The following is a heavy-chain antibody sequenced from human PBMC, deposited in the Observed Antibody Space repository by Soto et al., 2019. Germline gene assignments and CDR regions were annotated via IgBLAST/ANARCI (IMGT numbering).Heavy chain of an antibody. CDR2: IRAYNGKT. V-gene: IGHV1-18*01. CDR3: VRDPGGNSDYERFDY. J-gene: IGHJ4*02. D-gene: IGHD4-4*01. CDR1: GYSFTTYG. Sequence: QVQLVQSGAEVKKAGASVKVSCKTSGYSFTTYGFSWVRQAPGQGLEWMVGIRAYNGKTDYAQKFRGRLTLTIDTSTDTTYMDLRSLRSDDTAMYYCVRDPGGNSDYERFDYWGQGTLVTVSS.